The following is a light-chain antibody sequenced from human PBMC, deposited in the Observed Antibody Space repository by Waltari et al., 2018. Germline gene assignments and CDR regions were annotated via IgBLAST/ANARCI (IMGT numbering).Light chain of an antibody. Sequence: IVLTQSPGTLSLSPGERGTLSCRASQSVNWNHLAWYQQKPGQAPRLLIYGASSRATGIPDRFSGSGSGTDFTLTISRLEPEDFAVYYCQRYDNSPWTFGQGTKVEIK. CDR2: GAS. V-gene: IGKV3-20*01. CDR3: QRYDNSPWT. CDR1: QSVNWNH. J-gene: IGKJ1*01.